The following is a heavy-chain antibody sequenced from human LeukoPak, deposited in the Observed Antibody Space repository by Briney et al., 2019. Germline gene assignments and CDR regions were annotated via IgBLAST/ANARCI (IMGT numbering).Heavy chain of an antibody. CDR2: IIPMFGTA. CDR1: GFTFSSYA. CDR3: AKETRDSGGYQY. Sequence: GGSLRLSCAASGFTFSSYAISWVRQAPGQGLEWMGGIIPMFGTASYAQKFQGKVTITADASRRTAYMELNSLRSEDTAVYYCAKETRDSGGYQYWGQGTLVTVSS. V-gene: IGHV1-69*01. D-gene: IGHD3-22*01. J-gene: IGHJ4*02.